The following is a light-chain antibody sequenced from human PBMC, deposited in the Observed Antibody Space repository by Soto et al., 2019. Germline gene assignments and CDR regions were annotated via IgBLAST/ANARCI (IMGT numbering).Light chain of an antibody. CDR3: QQYDSSLMYT. CDR2: GAS. J-gene: IGKJ2*01. Sequence: EIVLTQSPGTLSLSPGERAALSCRASQSVSSSYLAWYQQKPGQAPRLLIYGASIRATGIPDRFSGSGSGTDFTLTIRRLVPEDFAVYYCQQYDSSLMYTFGQGTRLEIK. CDR1: QSVSSSY. V-gene: IGKV3-20*01.